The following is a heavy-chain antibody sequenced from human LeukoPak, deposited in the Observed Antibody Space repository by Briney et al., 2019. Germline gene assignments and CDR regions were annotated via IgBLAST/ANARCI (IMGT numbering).Heavy chain of an antibody. CDR1: GGSISTYY. V-gene: IGHV4-4*07. J-gene: IGHJ4*02. CDR3: AATQYCSGGTCFWDY. Sequence: SETLSLTCTVSGGSISTYYWSWIRQPAGKGLEWIGHIYTSGYSNYNPSLKSRVTMSVDTSKNQFSLKLTSVTAADTAVYYCAATQYCSGGTCFWDYWGQGTLVTVSS. D-gene: IGHD2-15*01. CDR2: IYTSGYS.